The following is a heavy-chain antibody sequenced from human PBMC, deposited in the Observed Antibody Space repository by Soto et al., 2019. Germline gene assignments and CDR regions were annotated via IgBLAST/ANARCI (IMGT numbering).Heavy chain of an antibody. Sequence: SETLSLTCNVSGGSLNSFYWSWIRQPPGKGLEWVGYIYYSGSTNYNPSLKSRVTKSVDTSKNQFSLKLSSVTAADTAVYYCASLSPFIVGATFDYWGQGTLVTVSS. J-gene: IGHJ4*02. CDR2: IYYSGST. CDR3: ASLSPFIVGATFDY. V-gene: IGHV4-59*01. D-gene: IGHD1-26*01. CDR1: GGSLNSFY.